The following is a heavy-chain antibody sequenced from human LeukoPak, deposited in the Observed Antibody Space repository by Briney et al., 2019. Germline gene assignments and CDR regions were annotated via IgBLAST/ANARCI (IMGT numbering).Heavy chain of an antibody. CDR1: GGSISSGGYY. D-gene: IGHD5-12*01. CDR2: IYYSGST. J-gene: IGHJ6*02. CDR3: AADTVATENSGYYYYGMDV. Sequence: SQTLSLTCTVSGGSISSGGYYWSWIRQHPGKGLEWIGYIYYSGSTYYNPSLKSRVTISVDTSKNQFSLKLSSVTAADTAVYYCAADTVATENSGYYYYGMDVWGQGTTVTVSS. V-gene: IGHV4-31*03.